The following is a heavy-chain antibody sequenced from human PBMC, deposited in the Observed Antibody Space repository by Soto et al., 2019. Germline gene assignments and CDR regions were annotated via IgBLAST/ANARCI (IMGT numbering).Heavy chain of an antibody. CDR3: ARGPPKGDYGTYYFDY. Sequence: SVKVSCKASGGTFSSYAISWVGQAPGQGLEWMGGIIPIFGTANYAQKFQGRVTITADESTSTAYMELSSLRSEDTAVYYCARGPPKGDYGTYYFDYWGQGTLVTVSS. D-gene: IGHD4-17*01. CDR2: IIPIFGTA. CDR1: GGTFSSYA. V-gene: IGHV1-69*13. J-gene: IGHJ4*02.